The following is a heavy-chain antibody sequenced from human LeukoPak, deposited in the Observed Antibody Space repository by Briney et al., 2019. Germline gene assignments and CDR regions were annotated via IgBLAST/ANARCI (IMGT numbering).Heavy chain of an antibody. Sequence: GGSLRLSCASSGFTFRQYWMLWDRQAPGKGLESVSRINTDGTVTTYADSVKGRFTVSRDNADNTMFLQMNSVRDEDTAVYYCATKQWLAPPPDSWGQGNPVTVSS. CDR2: INTDGTVT. CDR3: ATKQWLAPPPDS. V-gene: IGHV3-74*01. D-gene: IGHD6-19*01. J-gene: IGHJ4*02. CDR1: GFTFRQYW.